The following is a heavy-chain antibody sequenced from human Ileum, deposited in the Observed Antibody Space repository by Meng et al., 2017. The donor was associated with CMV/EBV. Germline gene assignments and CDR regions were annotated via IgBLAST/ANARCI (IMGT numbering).Heavy chain of an antibody. CDR2: MRYDGADE. V-gene: IGHV3-30*02. J-gene: IGHJ4*02. CDR3: AKDPHELWSPYFLDS. Sequence: GGSLRLSCAASGLTFNIYGVHWVRQAPGKGLEWVASMRYDGADEYYLDSVKGRFTISRDNSKSTLYLQMNSLRPDDTGVYYCAKDPHELWSPYFLDSWGQGTLVTVSS. D-gene: IGHD3-3*01. CDR1: GLTFNIYG.